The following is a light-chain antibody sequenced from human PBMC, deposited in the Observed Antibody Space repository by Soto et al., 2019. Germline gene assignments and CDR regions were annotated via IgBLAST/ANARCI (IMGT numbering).Light chain of an antibody. V-gene: IGKV3-15*01. CDR2: GAS. J-gene: IGKJ4*01. CDR1: QSVGGD. Sequence: EKVMTQSPATLSVSPGKRVTLSCRASQSVGGDLAWYLQKPGQAPRLLIYGASTRATDIPARFSGSGSGTEFTLTISSLQSEDFAVYYCHQYNSWPLTFGGGTKVDIK. CDR3: HQYNSWPLT.